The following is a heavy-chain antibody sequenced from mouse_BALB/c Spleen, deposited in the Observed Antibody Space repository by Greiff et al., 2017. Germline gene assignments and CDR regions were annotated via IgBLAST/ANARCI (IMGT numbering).Heavy chain of an antibody. J-gene: IGHJ1*01. V-gene: IGHV5-6-5*01. CDR2: ISSGGST. Sequence: EVMLVESGGGLVKPGGSLKLSCAASGFTFSSYAMSWVRQTPEKRLEWVASISSGGSTYYPDSVKGRFTISRDNARNILYLQMSSLRSEDTAMYYCARGRGSYFDGWGAGTTVTVSS. CDR3: ARGRGSYFDG. CDR1: GFTFSSYA.